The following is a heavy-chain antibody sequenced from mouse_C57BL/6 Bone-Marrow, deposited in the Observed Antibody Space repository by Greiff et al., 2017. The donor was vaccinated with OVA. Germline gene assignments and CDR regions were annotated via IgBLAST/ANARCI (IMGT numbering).Heavy chain of an antibody. D-gene: IGHD1-1*01. J-gene: IGHJ3*01. CDR3: ARGDYGSWAY. CDR1: GYTFTSYG. CDR2: IYPRSGNT. V-gene: IGHV1-81*01. Sequence: QVQLQQSGAELARPGASVKLSCKASGYTFTSYGISWVKQRTGQGLGWIGEIYPRSGNTYYNEKFKGKATLTADKSSSTAYMELRSLTSEDSAVYFCARGDYGSWAYWGQGTLVTVSA.